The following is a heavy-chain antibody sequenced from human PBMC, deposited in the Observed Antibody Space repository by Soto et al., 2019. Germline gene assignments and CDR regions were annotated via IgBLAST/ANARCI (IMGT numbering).Heavy chain of an antibody. CDR2: IYSDGTT. V-gene: IGHV3-66*01. Sequence: EVQLVESGGGLVQPGGSLRLSCAASGLTVSSNYMSWVRQAPGKGLEWLSVIYSDGTTYYGDSVKGRFTISRDNSKNTLYLQMTSLSAEDTAVYYCARAAGLYWGQGTLVSVSS. J-gene: IGHJ4*02. D-gene: IGHD3-10*01. CDR1: GLTVSSNY. CDR3: ARAAGLY.